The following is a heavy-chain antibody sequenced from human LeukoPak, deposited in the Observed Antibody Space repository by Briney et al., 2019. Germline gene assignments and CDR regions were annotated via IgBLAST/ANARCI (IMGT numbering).Heavy chain of an antibody. J-gene: IGHJ6*02. CDR3: AREGPGMEYCSSTSCLIHGMDV. D-gene: IGHD2-2*01. CDR1: GGSFSGYY. CDR2: INHSGST. Sequence: SETLSLTCAVYGGSFSGYYWSWIRQPPGKGLEWIGEINHSGSTNYNPSLKSRVTISVDTSKNQFSLKLSSVTAADTAVYYCAREGPGMEYCSSTSCLIHGMDVWGQGTTVTVSS. V-gene: IGHV4-34*01.